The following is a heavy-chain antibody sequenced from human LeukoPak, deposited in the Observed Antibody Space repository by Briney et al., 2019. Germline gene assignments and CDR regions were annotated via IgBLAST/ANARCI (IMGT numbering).Heavy chain of an antibody. CDR2: ISYDGSNK. CDR3: ARGGSSGNYYHYYMDV. D-gene: IGHD3-22*01. V-gene: IGHV3-30*03. J-gene: IGHJ6*03. Sequence: GGSLRLSCAASGFTFSSYGMHWVRQAPGKGLEWVAVISYDGSNKYYADSVKGRFTISRDNSKNTLYLQMNSLRGDDTAVYYCARGGSSGNYYHYYMDVWGKGTTATVSS. CDR1: GFTFSSYG.